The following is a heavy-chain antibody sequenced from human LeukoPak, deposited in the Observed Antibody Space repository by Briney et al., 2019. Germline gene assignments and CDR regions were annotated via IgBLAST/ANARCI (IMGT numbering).Heavy chain of an antibody. V-gene: IGHV3-23*01. Sequence: GGSLRLSCAASGFTFSSYAMSWVRQAPGKGLEWVSAISGSGGSTYYADSVKGRFTISRDNSKNTLYLQMNSLRAEDTAVYYCAKSRHPYYYDSSGFFDYWGQGTLVTVSS. CDR1: GFTFSSYA. J-gene: IGHJ4*02. CDR2: ISGSGGST. D-gene: IGHD3-22*01. CDR3: AKSRHPYYYDSSGFFDY.